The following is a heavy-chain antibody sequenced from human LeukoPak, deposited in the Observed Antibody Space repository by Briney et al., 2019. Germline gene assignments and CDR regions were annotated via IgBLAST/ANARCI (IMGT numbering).Heavy chain of an antibody. CDR1: GDSISSYY. V-gene: IGHV4-4*09. CDR2: IHTNGRT. CDR3: TRRAPTSYGHYLDS. J-gene: IGHJ4*02. Sequence: SETLSLTCTVSGDSISSYYWSWIRQTPGKGLEWIGYIHTNGRTNYSPSLKSRVAMSVDSSKNQLSLMLSSVTAADTAVYYCTRRAPTSYGHYLDSWGQGTLVTVSS. D-gene: IGHD3-10*01.